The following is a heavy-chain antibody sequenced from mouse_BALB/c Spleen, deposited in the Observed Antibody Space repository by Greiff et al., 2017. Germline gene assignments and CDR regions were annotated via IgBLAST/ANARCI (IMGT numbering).Heavy chain of an antibody. CDR1: GFYIKDTY. CDR3: ASPYYGSSYGYFDY. V-gene: IGHV14-3*02. CDR2: IDPANGNT. J-gene: IGHJ2*01. Sequence: VQLQQSGAELVKPGASVKLSCTASGFYIKDTYMHWVKQRPEQGLEWIGRIDPANGNTKYDPKFQGKATITADTSSNTAYLQLSSLTSEDTAVYYCASPYYGSSYGYFDYWGQGTTLTVSS. D-gene: IGHD1-1*01.